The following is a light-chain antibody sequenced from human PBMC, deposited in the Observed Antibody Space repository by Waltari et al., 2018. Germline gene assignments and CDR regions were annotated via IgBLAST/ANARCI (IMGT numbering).Light chain of an antibody. CDR3: SSYISSSTLEL. Sequence: QSALTQPASVSGSPGQSITISCTGTSSDVGAYNYVSWYQQHPGKAPKLMIFDVSNRPSGVPTRFSGSKSGNTASLTISGLQAEDEADYYCSSYISSSTLELFGGGTSLTVL. CDR1: SSDVGAYNY. CDR2: DVS. J-gene: IGLJ2*01. V-gene: IGLV2-14*03.